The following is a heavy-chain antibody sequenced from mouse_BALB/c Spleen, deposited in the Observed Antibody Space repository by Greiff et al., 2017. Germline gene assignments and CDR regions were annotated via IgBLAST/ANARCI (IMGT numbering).Heavy chain of an antibody. J-gene: IGHJ2*01. Sequence: EVMLVESGGGLVQPGGSMKLSCVASGFTFSNYWMNWVRQSPEKGLEWVAEIRLKSNNYATHYAESVKGRFTISRDDSKSSVYLQMNNLRAEDTGIYYCTRGDDGYYFDDWGQGTTLTVSS. V-gene: IGHV6-6*02. CDR1: GFTFSNYW. D-gene: IGHD2-3*01. CDR3: TRGDDGYYFDD. CDR2: IRLKSNNYAT.